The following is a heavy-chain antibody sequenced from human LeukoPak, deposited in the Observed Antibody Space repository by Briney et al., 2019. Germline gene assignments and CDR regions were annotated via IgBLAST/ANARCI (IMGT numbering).Heavy chain of an antibody. CDR2: ISGSGSNT. D-gene: IGHD1-26*01. J-gene: IGHJ4*02. CDR3: AKDLPVGGSYIDY. Sequence: GGSLRLSCAASGFAFSTYAMSWVRQAPGKGLEWVSSISGSGSNTYYADSVKGRFTIPRDNSKNTLYLQVNSLRAEDTAVYYCAKDLPVGGSYIDYWGQGTLVTVSS. CDR1: GFAFSTYA. V-gene: IGHV3-23*01.